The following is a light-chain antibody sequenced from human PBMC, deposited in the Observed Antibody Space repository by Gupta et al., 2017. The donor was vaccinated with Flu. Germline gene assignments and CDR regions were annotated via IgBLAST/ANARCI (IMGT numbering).Light chain of an antibody. V-gene: IGLV1-51*02. J-gene: IGLJ2*01. CDR2: ENE. Sequence: QSVLTQPPSVSPPPGQDVTFSFPGSSSNIGVNSVSWYQQLPGAAPKLLIYENERRPSGIPDRVTGSKSGTSATLCITGLQTGDEAHYYCGTWDDSLSAMVFGGGTKLAVL. CDR1: SSNIGVNS. CDR3: GTWDDSLSAMV.